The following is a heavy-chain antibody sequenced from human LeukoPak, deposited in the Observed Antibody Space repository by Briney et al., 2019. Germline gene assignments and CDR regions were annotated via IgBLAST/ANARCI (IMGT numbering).Heavy chain of an antibody. CDR2: IYYSGST. V-gene: IGHV4-59*01. Sequence: SETLSLTCTVSGGSISSYYWSWIGQPPGKGLEWIGYIYYSGSTNYNPSLKSRVTISVDTSKNQFSLKLSSVTAADTAVYYCARDKKILGLDYWGQGTLVTVSS. CDR3: ARDKKILGLDY. CDR1: GGSISSYY. D-gene: IGHD2-15*01. J-gene: IGHJ4*02.